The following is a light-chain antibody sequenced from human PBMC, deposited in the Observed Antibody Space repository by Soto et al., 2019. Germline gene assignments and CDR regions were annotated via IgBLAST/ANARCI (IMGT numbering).Light chain of an antibody. Sequence: EIVMTQSPATLSVSPGERVALSCRASQSVRGNFAWYQQKPGQAPRILIYDASTRATGIPARFSGSGSGTEFTLTITGLQSEDFVVFYCQQYNNWPYTFGQGTKLEIK. CDR1: QSVRGN. J-gene: IGKJ2*01. V-gene: IGKV3-15*01. CDR3: QQYNNWPYT. CDR2: DAS.